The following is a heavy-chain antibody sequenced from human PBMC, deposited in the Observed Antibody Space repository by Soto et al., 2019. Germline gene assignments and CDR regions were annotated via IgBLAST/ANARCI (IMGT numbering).Heavy chain of an antibody. J-gene: IGHJ5*02. CDR3: TRREGYYDSSGYPWFDP. CDR1: GGTFSSYA. CDR2: IIPIFGTA. D-gene: IGHD3-22*01. V-gene: IGHV1-69*13. Sequence: SVKVSCKASGGTFSSYAISWVQQAPGQGLEWMGGIIPIFGTANYAQKFQGRVTITADESTSTAYMELSSLRSEDTAVYYCTRREGYYDSSGYPWFDPWGQGTLVTVSS.